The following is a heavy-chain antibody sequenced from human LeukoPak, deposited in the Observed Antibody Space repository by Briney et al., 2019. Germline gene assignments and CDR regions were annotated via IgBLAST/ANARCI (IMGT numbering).Heavy chain of an antibody. CDR2: INHSGST. J-gene: IGHJ4*02. D-gene: IGHD6-6*01. CDR3: ARGRVAARRAIDY. V-gene: IGHV4-34*01. CDR1: GGSFSGYY. Sequence: PSETLSLTCAVYGGSFSGYYWSWIRQPPGKGLEWIGEINHSGSTNYNPSLKSRVTISVDTSKNQFSLKLSSVTAADTAVYHCARGRVAARRAIDYWGQGTLVTVSS.